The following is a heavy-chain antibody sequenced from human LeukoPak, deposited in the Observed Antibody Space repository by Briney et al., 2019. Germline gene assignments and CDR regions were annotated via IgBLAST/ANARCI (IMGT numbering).Heavy chain of an antibody. V-gene: IGHV3-23*01. CDR3: ARGRVLAAAGTYYYYMDV. CDR1: RFTFRSYA. D-gene: IGHD6-13*01. Sequence: GGSLRLSCAASRFTFRSYAMSWVRQAPGKGLEWVSAISGSGGTTYYADSVKGRFTISRDNAKNSLYLQMNSLRAEDTAVYYCARGRVLAAAGTYYYYMDVWGKGTTVTVSS. CDR2: ISGSGGTT. J-gene: IGHJ6*03.